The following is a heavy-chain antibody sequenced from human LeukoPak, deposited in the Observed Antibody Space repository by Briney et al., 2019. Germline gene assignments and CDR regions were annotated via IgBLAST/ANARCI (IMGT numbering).Heavy chain of an antibody. Sequence: GGSLRLSCAASGFTFSSYEMNWVRQAPGKGLEWVSYISGSGTTIYYADSVKGRFTISRDNAQNSLYLQMNSLRAEDTAVYYCARGDSLGTYYFDYWGQGTLVTVSS. J-gene: IGHJ4*02. CDR2: ISGSGTTI. CDR1: GFTFSSYE. V-gene: IGHV3-48*03. D-gene: IGHD7-27*01. CDR3: ARGDSLGTYYFDY.